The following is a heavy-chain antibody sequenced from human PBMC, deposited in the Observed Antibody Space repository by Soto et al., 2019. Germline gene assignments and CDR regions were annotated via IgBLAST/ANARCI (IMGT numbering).Heavy chain of an antibody. CDR3: ARDQPTYYYGSGSPIGVDV. J-gene: IGHJ6*02. V-gene: IGHV3-11*05. CDR1: GFTFSDHY. Sequence: GGSLRLSCAASGFTFSDHYMSWIRQAPGKGPEWVSYISSSSYTNYADSVKGRFTISRDNAKNSLYLQMNSLRAEDTAVYYCARDQPTYYYGSGSPIGVDVWGQGTTVTVS. CDR2: ISSSSYT. D-gene: IGHD3-10*01.